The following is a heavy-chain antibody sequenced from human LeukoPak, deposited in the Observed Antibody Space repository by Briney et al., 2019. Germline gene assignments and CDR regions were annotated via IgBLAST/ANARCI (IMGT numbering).Heavy chain of an antibody. CDR2: IIPIFGTA. D-gene: IGHD3-10*01. CDR3: ASASGGYYGSAY. V-gene: IGHV1-69*05. Sequence: SVKVSCKASGGTFSSYAISWVRQAPGQGLEWMGGIIPIFGTASYAQKFQGRVTMTRDTSTSTVYMELSSLRSEDTAVYYCASASGGYYGSAYWGQGTLVTVSS. J-gene: IGHJ4*02. CDR1: GGTFSSYA.